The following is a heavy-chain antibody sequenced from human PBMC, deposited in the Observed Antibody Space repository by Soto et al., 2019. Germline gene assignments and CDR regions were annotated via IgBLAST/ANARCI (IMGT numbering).Heavy chain of an antibody. V-gene: IGHV1-46*01. CDR3: ARGNVVVPAAKGSSVDY. Sequence: ASVKVSCKASGYTFTSYYMHWVRQAPGQGLEWMGIINPSGGSTSYAQKFQGRVTMTRDTSTSTVYMELSSLRSEDTAVYYCARGNVVVPAAKGSSVDYWGQGTLVTVSS. J-gene: IGHJ4*02. D-gene: IGHD2-2*01. CDR1: GYTFTSYY. CDR2: INPSGGST.